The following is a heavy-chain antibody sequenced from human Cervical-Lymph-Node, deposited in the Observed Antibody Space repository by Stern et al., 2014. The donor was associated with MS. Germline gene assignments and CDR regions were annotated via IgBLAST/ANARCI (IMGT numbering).Heavy chain of an antibody. CDR2: IDWDDDK. CDR3: ARITYSSSPGGLDL. Sequence: QITLKESGPALVKPTETLTLTCTFSGFSLSTSGMCVSWIRQPPGKALEWLAPIDWDDDKYYSASLKTRLTIAKDTSQNQVVLTMTNMDPVDTATYYCARITYSSSPGGLDLWGQGTLVTVSS. CDR1: GFSLSTSGMC. D-gene: IGHD6-6*01. V-gene: IGHV2-70*01. J-gene: IGHJ5*02.